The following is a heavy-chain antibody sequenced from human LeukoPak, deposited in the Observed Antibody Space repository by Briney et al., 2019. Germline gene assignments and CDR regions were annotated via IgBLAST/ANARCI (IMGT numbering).Heavy chain of an antibody. CDR3: ARGSTYCSSISCPMINCDY. D-gene: IGHD2-2*01. CDR2: IDPSGGST. CDR1: GYTFTSYY. J-gene: IGHJ4*02. Sequence: ASVNVSCKASGYTFTSYYMHWVRQAPGQGLEWMGIIDPSGGSTRYPQKFQGRVTMTGDTSTSTVYMELSSLRFEDTAVHYCARGSTYCSSISCPMINCDYWGRGTLVTVSS. V-gene: IGHV1-46*01.